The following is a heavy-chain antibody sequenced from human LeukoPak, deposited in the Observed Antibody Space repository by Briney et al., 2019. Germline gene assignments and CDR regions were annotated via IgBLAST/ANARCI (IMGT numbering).Heavy chain of an antibody. J-gene: IGHJ4*02. Sequence: ASVKVSCKASGGTFSSYAISWVRQAPGQGLEWMGGIIPIFGTANYAQKFQGRVTITADESTSTAYMELSSLRSDDTAVYYCARDGDYGTGSYYRGCIDSWGQGTPVTVSS. CDR2: IIPIFGTA. CDR1: GGTFSSYA. CDR3: ARDGDYGTGSYYRGCIDS. D-gene: IGHD3-10*01. V-gene: IGHV1-69*13.